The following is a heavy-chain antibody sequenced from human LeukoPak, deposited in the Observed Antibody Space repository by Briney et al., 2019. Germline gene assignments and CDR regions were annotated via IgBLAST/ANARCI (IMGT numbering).Heavy chain of an antibody. CDR2: IYSSGST. CDR1: GFTVSSNY. Sequence: PGGSLRLSCAASGFTVSSNYMNWVRQAPGKGGGWVSLIYSSGSTHYADSVKGRFTISRENSKNTLYLQMNSLRAEDTAVYYCARGGDSSYYGDYWGQGTLVTVSS. D-gene: IGHD3-22*01. J-gene: IGHJ4*02. V-gene: IGHV3-66*01. CDR3: ARGGDSSYYGDY.